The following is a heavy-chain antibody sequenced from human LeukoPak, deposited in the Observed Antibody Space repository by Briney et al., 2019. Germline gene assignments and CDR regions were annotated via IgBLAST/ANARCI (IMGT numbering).Heavy chain of an antibody. V-gene: IGHV5-51*01. CDR2: IYPDDSDT. D-gene: IGHD2-2*03. CDR1: EYSFTRYW. J-gene: IGHJ2*01. Sequence: GESLKISCQGSEYSFTRYWIGGVRQMPGKSPEWMGIIYPDDSDTRYNPSFQGQVTISVDKSISSAYLQWSSLKASDTAMYYCATVKRLDNWYFYLWGRGTLVTVSS. CDR3: ATVKRLDNWYFYL.